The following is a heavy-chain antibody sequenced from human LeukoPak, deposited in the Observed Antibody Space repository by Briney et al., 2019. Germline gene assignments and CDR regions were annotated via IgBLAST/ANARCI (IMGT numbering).Heavy chain of an antibody. CDR1: GFTSSSYE. D-gene: IGHD6-13*01. V-gene: IGHV3-48*03. CDR3: ARNTYSSSWYGAGEFDY. CDR2: ISSSGSTI. J-gene: IGHJ4*02. Sequence: GGSLRLSCAASGFTSSSYEMNWVRQAPGKGLEWVSYISSSGSTIYYADSVKGRFTISRDNAKNSLYLQMNSLRAEDTAVYYCARNTYSSSWYGAGEFDYWGQGTLVTVSS.